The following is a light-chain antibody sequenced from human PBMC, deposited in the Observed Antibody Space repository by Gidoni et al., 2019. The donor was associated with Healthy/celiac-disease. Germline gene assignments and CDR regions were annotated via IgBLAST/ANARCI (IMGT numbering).Light chain of an antibody. J-gene: IGKJ4*01. CDR2: DAS. V-gene: IGKV1-33*01. CDR3: QQYDNLLPLT. Sequence: IQMTQSPSSLSASVGDRVTITCQASQDISNYLNWYQQKPGKAPKLLLYDASNLETGVPSRFSGSGSGTDFTFTISSLQPEDIATYYCQQYDNLLPLTFGGGTKVEIK. CDR1: QDISNY.